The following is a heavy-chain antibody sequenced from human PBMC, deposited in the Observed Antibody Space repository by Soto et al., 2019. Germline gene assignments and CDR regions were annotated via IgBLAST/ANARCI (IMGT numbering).Heavy chain of an antibody. V-gene: IGHV4-30-4*02. CDR2: ISYSGST. Sequence: PSDTLSLTCTVSDGSISGGNDYWSWIRQPPGKGLEWIGFISYSGSTYYSLSLKSRVTISVDTSKNQFSLNLSFVTAADTAVYYCATMGTPATGLYYFDYWGQGTLVTVSS. CDR1: DGSISGGNDY. J-gene: IGHJ4*02. CDR3: ATMGTPATGLYYFDY. D-gene: IGHD5-18*01.